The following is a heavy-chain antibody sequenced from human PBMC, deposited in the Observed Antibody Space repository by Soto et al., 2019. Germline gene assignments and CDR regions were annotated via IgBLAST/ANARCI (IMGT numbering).Heavy chain of an antibody. CDR2: INHSGST. CDR3: ATSMKYYDFWSGYRAPMDV. CDR1: GGSFSGYY. V-gene: IGHV4-34*01. D-gene: IGHD3-3*01. J-gene: IGHJ6*04. Sequence: SETLSLTCAVYGGSFSGYYCSWIRQPPGKGLEWIGEINHSGSTNYNPSLKSRVTISVDTSKNQFSLKLSSVTAEDTAVYYCATSMKYYDFWSGYRAPMDVWGKGTTVTVSS.